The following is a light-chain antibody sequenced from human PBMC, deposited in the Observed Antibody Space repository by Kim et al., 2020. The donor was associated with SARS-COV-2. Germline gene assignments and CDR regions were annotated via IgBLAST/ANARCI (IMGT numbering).Light chain of an antibody. J-gene: IGLJ3*02. Sequence: PGKTATITCGGDAIGTKSVLWYQQKPGQAPVLVIYYDTDRPSGIPERFSASNSGNTATLTVSRVEAGDEADYYCQVWDSGSDQWVFGGGTQLTVL. CDR3: QVWDSGSDQWV. CDR2: YDT. V-gene: IGLV3-21*04. CDR1: AIGTKS.